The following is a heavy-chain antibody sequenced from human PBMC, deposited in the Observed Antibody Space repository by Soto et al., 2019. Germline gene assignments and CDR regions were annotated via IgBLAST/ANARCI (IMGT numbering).Heavy chain of an antibody. J-gene: IGHJ4*02. V-gene: IGHV4-59*01. D-gene: IGHD6-19*01. CDR3: ARRYSSGFDY. CDR2: IYYSGGT. CDR1: GGSISSYY. Sequence: QVQLQESGPGLVKPSETLSLTCTVSGGSISSYYWSWIRQPPGKGLEWIGYIYYSGGTNYNPSLKSRVTISVDTSKNQSSLKLSSVTAADTAVYYCARRYSSGFDYWGQGTLVTVSS.